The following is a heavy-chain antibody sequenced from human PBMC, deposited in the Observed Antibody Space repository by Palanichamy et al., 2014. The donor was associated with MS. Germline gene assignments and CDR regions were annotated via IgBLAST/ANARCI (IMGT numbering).Heavy chain of an antibody. D-gene: IGHD6-13*01. CDR1: EFIFGNFW. J-gene: IGHJ5*02. Sequence: EVQLVESGGGLVQPGGSLRLSCEVSEFIFGNFWMAWVRQAPGKGLEWVANIKQDGSEQNYVDSVTGRFTISRDNAKNLLYLQMNSLRGEDTALYYCVRGAAGPTKCNFFDPWGQGTLVTVSS. CDR3: VRGAAGPTKCNFFDP. CDR2: IKQDGSEQ. V-gene: IGHV3-7*03.